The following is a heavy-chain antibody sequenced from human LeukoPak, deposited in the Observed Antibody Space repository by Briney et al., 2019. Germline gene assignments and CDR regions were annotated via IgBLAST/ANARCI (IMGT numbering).Heavy chain of an antibody. V-gene: IGHV3-23*01. D-gene: IGHD5-12*01. CDR1: GFTFNNFA. CDR2: MSATGGNT. Sequence: GGSLRLSCAASGFTFNNFAMSWVRQAPGKGLEWVATMSATGGNTYYAGSVRGRFTISRDNSKNTLHLQLNSLRAEDTALYYCVKDRDGYNVGRHDFWGQGTLVTVSS. CDR3: VKDRDGYNVGRHDF. J-gene: IGHJ4*02.